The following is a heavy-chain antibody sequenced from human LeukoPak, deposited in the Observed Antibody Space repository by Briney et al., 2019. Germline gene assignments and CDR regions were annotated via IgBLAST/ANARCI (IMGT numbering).Heavy chain of an antibody. J-gene: IGHJ4*02. CDR2: INPNSGGT. D-gene: IGHD3-22*01. V-gene: IGHV1-2*02. CDR1: GYTFTGYY. Sequence: ASVKVSCKASGYTFTGYYMHWVRQAPGQGLGWMGWINPNSGGTNYAQKFQGRVTMTRDTSISTAYMELSRLRSDDTAVYYCARELPDYYDSSGSTDGYWGQGTLVTVSS. CDR3: ARELPDYYDSSGSTDGY.